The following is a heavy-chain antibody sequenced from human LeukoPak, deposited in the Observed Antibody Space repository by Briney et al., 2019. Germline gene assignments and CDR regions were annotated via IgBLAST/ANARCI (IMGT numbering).Heavy chain of an antibody. CDR2: ISWDGDST. CDR1: RFTFDDYA. J-gene: IGHJ6*02. V-gene: IGHV3-43D*03. CDR3: AKDIKESWIKDYYYYGMDV. Sequence: GGSLRLSCAASRFTFDDYAMHWVRQAPGKGLEWVSLISWDGDSTYYADSVKGRFTISRDNSKNSLYLQMNSLRAEDTALYYCAKDIKESWIKDYYYYGMDVWGQGTTVTVSS. D-gene: IGHD5-12*01.